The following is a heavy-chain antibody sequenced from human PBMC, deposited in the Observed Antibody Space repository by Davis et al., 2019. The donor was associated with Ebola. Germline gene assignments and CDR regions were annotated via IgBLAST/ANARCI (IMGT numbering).Heavy chain of an antibody. CDR2: IKQDGSEK. V-gene: IGHV3-7*01. CDR1: GFTFSSYW. D-gene: IGHD1-26*01. Sequence: GGSLRLSCAAPGFTFSSYWMSWVRQAPGKGLEWVANIKQDGSEKYYVDSVKGRFTISRDNAKNSLYLQMNSLRAEDTAVYYCARDVAEWELLGNGMDVWGQGTTVTVSS. J-gene: IGHJ6*02. CDR3: ARDVAEWELLGNGMDV.